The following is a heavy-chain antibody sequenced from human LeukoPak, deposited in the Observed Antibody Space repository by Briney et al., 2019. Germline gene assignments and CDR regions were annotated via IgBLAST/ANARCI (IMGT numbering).Heavy chain of an antibody. CDR2: IRYDGSKK. Sequence: GGSPRLSCEASGFTFSDFGMHWVRQAPGKGLEWVAYIRYDGSKKSHADSVKGRFIVSRDNSKNTLYLQMNSLRAEDTAVYYCARDSSSRIFDYWGQGTLVTVSS. CDR1: GFTFSDFG. V-gene: IGHV3-30*02. D-gene: IGHD2-2*01. J-gene: IGHJ4*02. CDR3: ARDSSSRIFDY.